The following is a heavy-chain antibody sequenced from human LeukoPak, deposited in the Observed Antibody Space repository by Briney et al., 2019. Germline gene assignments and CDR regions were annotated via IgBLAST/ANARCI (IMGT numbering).Heavy chain of an antibody. CDR2: IRYDGSNK. J-gene: IGHJ4*02. V-gene: IGHV3-30*02. CDR1: GFTFSSYG. D-gene: IGHD3-22*01. CDR3: AKARRHYYDSSGPLGDY. Sequence: GGSLRLSCAASGFTFSSYGMHWVRQAPGKGLEWVAFIRYDGSNKYYADSVKGRFTISRDNSKNTLYLQMDSLRAEDTAVYYCAKARRHYYDSSGPLGDYWGQGTLATVSS.